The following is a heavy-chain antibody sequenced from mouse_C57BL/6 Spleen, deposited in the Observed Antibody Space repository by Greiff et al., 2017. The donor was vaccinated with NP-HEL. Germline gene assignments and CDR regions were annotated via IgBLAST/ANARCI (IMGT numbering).Heavy chain of an antibody. CDR2: IHPNSGST. CDR3: ARGARNWDVRYFDV. V-gene: IGHV1-64*01. Sequence: QVQLQQSGAELVKPGASVKLSCKASGYTFTSYWMHWVKQRPGQGLEWIGMIHPNSGSTNYNEKFKSKATLTVDKSSSTAYMQLSSLTSEDSAVYYCARGARNWDVRYFDVWGTGTTVTVSS. D-gene: IGHD4-1*01. CDR1: GYTFTSYW. J-gene: IGHJ1*03.